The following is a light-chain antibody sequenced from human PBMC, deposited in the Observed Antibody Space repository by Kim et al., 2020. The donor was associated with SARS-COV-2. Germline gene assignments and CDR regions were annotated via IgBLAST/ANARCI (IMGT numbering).Light chain of an antibody. CDR2: QDS. Sequence: SVSPGQTASITCSGEKLGDKYACWYQQKPGQSPVLVIYQDSKRPSGIPERFSGSNSGNTAALTVSGTQAMDEADYYWQAWDSSTVVFGGGTKVTVL. J-gene: IGLJ2*01. CDR3: QAWDSSTVV. V-gene: IGLV3-1*01. CDR1: KLGDKY.